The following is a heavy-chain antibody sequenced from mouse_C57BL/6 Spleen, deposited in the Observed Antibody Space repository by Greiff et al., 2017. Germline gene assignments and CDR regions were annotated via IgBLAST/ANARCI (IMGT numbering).Heavy chain of an antibody. V-gene: IGHV3-6*01. CDR1: GYSITSGYY. J-gene: IGHJ1*03. CDR2: ISYDGSN. Sequence: EVQRVESGPGLVKPSQSLSLTCSVTGYSITSGYYWNWIRQFPGNKLEWMGYISYDGSNNYNPSLKNRISITRDTSKNQFFLKLNSVTTEDTATYYCARRGARRYFDVWGTGTTVTVSS. CDR3: ARRGARRYFDV.